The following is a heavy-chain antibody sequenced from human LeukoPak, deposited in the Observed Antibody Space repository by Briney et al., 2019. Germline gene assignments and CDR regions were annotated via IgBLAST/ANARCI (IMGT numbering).Heavy chain of an antibody. Sequence: QAGGSLRLSCAASRFTFSSYGMSWVRQAPGKGLKWVSTISGSGGSTYYADSVKGRFTISRDNSKNTLYLQMTSLRAEDTAVYYCAKSEDGFGELFGSHLFDYWGQGSLVTVSS. CDR3: AKSEDGFGELFGSHLFDY. V-gene: IGHV3-23*01. CDR1: RFTFSSYG. J-gene: IGHJ4*02. CDR2: ISGSGGST. D-gene: IGHD3-10*01.